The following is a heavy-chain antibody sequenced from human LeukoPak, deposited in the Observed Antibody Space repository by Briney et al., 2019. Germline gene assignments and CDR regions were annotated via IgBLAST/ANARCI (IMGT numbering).Heavy chain of an antibody. CDR3: ARDCSGGSCYSDYFDY. J-gene: IGHJ4*02. D-gene: IGHD2-15*01. V-gene: IGHV1-18*01. CDR1: GYTFTSYG. Sequence: ASVKVSCKASGYTFTSYGISWVRQAPGQGLEWMGWISAYNGNTNYAQKLQSRVTMTTDTSTSTAYMELRSLRSDDTAVYYCARDCSGGSCYSDYFDYWGQGTLVTVSS. CDR2: ISAYNGNT.